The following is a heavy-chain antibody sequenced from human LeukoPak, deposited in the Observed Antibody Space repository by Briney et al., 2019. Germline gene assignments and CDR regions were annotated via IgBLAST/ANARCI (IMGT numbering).Heavy chain of an antibody. CDR1: GYSFTSYW. J-gene: IGHJ3*02. Sequence: GESLKISCKGSGYSFTSYWIGWVRRMPGKGREWMGIIYPGDSDTRYSPSFQGQVTIPADKSISTAYLQWSSLKASDTAMYYCARRERVSVAFDIWGQGTMVTVSS. V-gene: IGHV5-51*01. D-gene: IGHD2-8*01. CDR3: ARRERVSVAFDI. CDR2: IYPGDSDT.